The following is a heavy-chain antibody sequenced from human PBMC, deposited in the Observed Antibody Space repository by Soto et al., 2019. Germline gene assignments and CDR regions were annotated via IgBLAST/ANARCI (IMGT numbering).Heavy chain of an antibody. CDR3: AKTSGSTSDWLDY. CDR1: GFTFNNYA. J-gene: IGHJ4*02. V-gene: IGHV3-23*01. Sequence: GGSLRLSCAASGFTFNNYAMNWVRQAPGKGLEWVATISATGGSTYYADSVKGRFTISRDNSKNTLYLQMNGLRVEDTAVYYCAKTSGSTSDWLDYWGQGTLVTVSS. CDR2: ISATGGST. D-gene: IGHD6-19*01.